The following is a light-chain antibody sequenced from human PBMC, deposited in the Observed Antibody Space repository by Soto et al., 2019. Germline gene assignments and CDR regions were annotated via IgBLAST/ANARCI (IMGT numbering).Light chain of an antibody. J-gene: IGKJ1*01. CDR1: QSVGSW. Sequence: DIQMTQSPSTLSASVGDRATITCRASQSVGSWLAWFQQKAGKAPQRLIYYGSGLERGVPSRFSGSGSGPEFPLTISSLQPDDFATYYCQQYNTTPWTFGHGTKVEIK. V-gene: IGKV1-5*03. CDR3: QQYNTTPWT. CDR2: YGS.